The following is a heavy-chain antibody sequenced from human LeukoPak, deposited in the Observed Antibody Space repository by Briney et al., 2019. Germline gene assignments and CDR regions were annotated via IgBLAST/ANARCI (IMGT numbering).Heavy chain of an antibody. Sequence: SETLSLTCTVSGGSISSGDYYWSWIRQPPGKGLEWNGYIYYSGSTYYNPSLKSRVTISVDTSKNQFSLKLSSVTAADTAVYYCARVTPYYYDSSGYLIWGQGTMVTVSS. CDR1: GGSISSGDYY. CDR3: ARVTPYYYDSSGYLI. D-gene: IGHD3-22*01. J-gene: IGHJ3*02. V-gene: IGHV4-30-4*08. CDR2: IYYSGST.